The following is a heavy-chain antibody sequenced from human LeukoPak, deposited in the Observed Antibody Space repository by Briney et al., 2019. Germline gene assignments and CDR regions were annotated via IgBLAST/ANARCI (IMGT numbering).Heavy chain of an antibody. Sequence: QTLSLTCAISGDSVSSNSAGWNWIRQSPSRGLEWLGRTYYRSKWYNDYAVSVKSRITINADTSKNQFSLQLNSVTPEDTAVYYCTRGCGSSDYWGQGTLHSLSS. CDR2: TYYRSKWYN. CDR1: GDSVSSNSAG. V-gene: IGHV6-1*01. CDR3: TRGCGSSDY. D-gene: IGHD1-26*01. J-gene: IGHJ4*02.